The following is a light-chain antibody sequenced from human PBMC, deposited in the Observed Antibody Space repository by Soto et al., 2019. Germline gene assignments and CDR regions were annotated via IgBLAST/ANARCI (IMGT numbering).Light chain of an antibody. V-gene: IGKV3-20*01. CDR2: GAS. CDR1: QTVSSNF. J-gene: IGKJ1*01. Sequence: EIVLTQSPGTLSLSPGERATLSCRASQTVSSNFLAWHQQKPGQTPRLLIYGASNRATGVPDRFSGGGSGTDFTLTISSLEPEDFAVYYYQQYGSAPRTFGQGTKVEIK. CDR3: QQYGSAPRT.